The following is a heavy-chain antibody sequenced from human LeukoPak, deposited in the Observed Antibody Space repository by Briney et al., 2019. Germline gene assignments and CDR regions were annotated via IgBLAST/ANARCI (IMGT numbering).Heavy chain of an antibody. J-gene: IGHJ6*03. CDR2: IYYSGTT. CDR1: GGSIDSSSYY. V-gene: IGHV4-39*01. Sequence: SETLSLTCTVSGGSIDSSSYYWDWIRQPPGKGLEWLGNIYYSGTTFYTSSLKSRVTISTDMSKNQFSLRLTSVTAADTAVYYCARQRADYFYHYMDVWGKGTTVIVSS. CDR3: ARQRADYFYHYMDV.